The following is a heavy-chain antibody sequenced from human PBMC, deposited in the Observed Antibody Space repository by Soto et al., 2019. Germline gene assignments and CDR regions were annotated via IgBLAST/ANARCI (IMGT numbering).Heavy chain of an antibody. CDR2: ISGSGGST. V-gene: IGHV3-23*01. D-gene: IGHD2-2*01. CDR1: GFTFSSYA. J-gene: IGHJ4*02. CDR3: AKDRPGYCSSTSCRY. Sequence: GGSLRLSCAASGFTFSSYAMSWVRQAPGKGLEWVSAISGSGGSTYYADSVKGRFTISRDNSKNTLYLQMNSLRAEDAAVYYCAKDRPGYCSSTSCRYWGQGTLVTVSS.